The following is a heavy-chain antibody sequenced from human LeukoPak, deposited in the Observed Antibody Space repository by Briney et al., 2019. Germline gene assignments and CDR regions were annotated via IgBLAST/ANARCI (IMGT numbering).Heavy chain of an antibody. Sequence: SETLSLTCTVSGGSISSYYWSWIRRPPGKGLEWIGYIYYSGGTNYNPSLKSRVTISVDTSKNQFSLKLSSVTAADTAVYYCARGYYDILTGYSAFAYWGKGTLVTVSS. J-gene: IGHJ4*02. V-gene: IGHV4-59*01. D-gene: IGHD3-9*01. CDR2: IYYSGGT. CDR1: GGSISSYY. CDR3: ARGYYDILTGYSAFAY.